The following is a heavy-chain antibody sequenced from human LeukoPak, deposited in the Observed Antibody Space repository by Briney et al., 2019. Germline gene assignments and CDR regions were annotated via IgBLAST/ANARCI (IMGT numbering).Heavy chain of an antibody. Sequence: PGGSLRLSCAASGFTFSSYAMSWVRQAPGKGLEWVSAISGSGGSTYYADSVKGRFTITRDNSKNTLYLQMNSLRAEDTAVYYCAKVPYYDFWSGPYYFDYWGQGTQVTVSS. CDR3: AKVPYYDFWSGPYYFDY. CDR2: ISGSGGST. J-gene: IGHJ4*02. D-gene: IGHD3-3*01. V-gene: IGHV3-23*01. CDR1: GFTFSSYA.